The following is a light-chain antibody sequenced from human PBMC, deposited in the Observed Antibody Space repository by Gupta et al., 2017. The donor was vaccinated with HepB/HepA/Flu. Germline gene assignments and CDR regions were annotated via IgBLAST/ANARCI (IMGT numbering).Light chain of an antibody. CDR2: LGS. CDR1: QSLLHSNGYNY. Sequence: VLTQSPLSLPVTPGEPASISCRSSQSLLHSNGYNYLDWYLQKPGQSPQLLIYLGSNRASGVPERFSGSGSGTELTLKISRVEAEDVGGYYCKQAIKTPWTFGPGTKVEIK. CDR3: KQAIKTPWT. J-gene: IGKJ1*01. V-gene: IGKV2-28*01.